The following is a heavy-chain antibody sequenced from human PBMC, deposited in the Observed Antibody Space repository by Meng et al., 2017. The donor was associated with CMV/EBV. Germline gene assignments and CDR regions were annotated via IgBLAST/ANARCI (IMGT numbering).Heavy chain of an antibody. CDR2: INWNGGST. CDR3: ARALRRSYDFWSGY. Sequence: LSLTCAASGFTFDDYGTSWVRQAPGKGLEWVSGINWNGGSTGYADSVKGRFTISRDNAKNSLYLQMNSLRAEDTALYYCARALRRSYDFWSGYWGQGTLVTVSS. J-gene: IGHJ4*02. CDR1: GFTFDDYG. V-gene: IGHV3-20*04. D-gene: IGHD3-3*01.